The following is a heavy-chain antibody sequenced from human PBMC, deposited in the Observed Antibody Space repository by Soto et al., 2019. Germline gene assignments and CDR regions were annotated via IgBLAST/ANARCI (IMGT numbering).Heavy chain of an antibody. CDR2: TYYRSKWYN. Sequence: SQTLSLTCAISGDSVSSNSAAWNWIRQSPSRGLEWLGRTYYRSKWYNDYAVSVKSRITINPDTSKNQFSLQLNSVTPEDTAVYYCARDLRYFDWLPGNWFDLWGQGTLVTVSS. D-gene: IGHD3-9*01. CDR1: GDSVSSNSAA. CDR3: ARDLRYFDWLPGNWFDL. V-gene: IGHV6-1*01. J-gene: IGHJ5*02.